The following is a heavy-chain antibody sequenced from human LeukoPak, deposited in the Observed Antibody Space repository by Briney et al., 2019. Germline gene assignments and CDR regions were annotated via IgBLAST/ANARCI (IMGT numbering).Heavy chain of an antibody. CDR3: ARSTGDYMDV. D-gene: IGHD5/OR15-5a*01. Sequence: PSETLSLTCTVSGGSVNSYYWSWIRQPPGKGLELIGYMYYSGSTNYVYNPSLKSRITISVDTSKNQFSLKLSSVTAADTAVYYCARSTGDYMDVWGNGTTVTVSS. J-gene: IGHJ6*03. CDR1: GGSVNSYY. V-gene: IGHV4-59*02. CDR2: MYYSGST.